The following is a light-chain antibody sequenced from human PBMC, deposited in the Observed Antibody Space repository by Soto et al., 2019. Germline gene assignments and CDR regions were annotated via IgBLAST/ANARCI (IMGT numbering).Light chain of an antibody. Sequence: IQLTQSPSSPSAAVGDRVTITCRASQAISSYLAWYQQKPGNAPKLLIYAASTLQSGVPSSFSGSGSGTDFTLTISSLQPADFATYYCPPINSYPPGTFGPGTKVDIK. CDR3: PPINSYPPGT. CDR1: QAISSY. CDR2: AAS. J-gene: IGKJ3*01. V-gene: IGKV1-9*01.